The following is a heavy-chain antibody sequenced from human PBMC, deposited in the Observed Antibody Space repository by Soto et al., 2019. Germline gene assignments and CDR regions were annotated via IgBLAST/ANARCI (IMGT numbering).Heavy chain of an antibody. J-gene: IGHJ6*02. CDR1: GYTFTSYV. CDR2: ISAYNGNT. CDR3: ARASPLLWSGEHAYPMHV. Sequence: GASVKVSGKAAGYTFTSYVISWVRQAPGQGLEWMGWISAYNGNTNYAQKLQGRLTMTTDTSTITSYMQLSSLRSDDTAVYYCARASPLLWSGEHAYPMHVSGQVTTAPVSS. D-gene: IGHD3-10*01. V-gene: IGHV1-18*04.